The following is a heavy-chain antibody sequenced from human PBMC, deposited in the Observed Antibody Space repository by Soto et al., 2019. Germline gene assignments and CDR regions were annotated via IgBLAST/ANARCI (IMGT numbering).Heavy chain of an antibody. CDR3: ARDWHAFSGWSYFDY. J-gene: IGHJ4*02. D-gene: IGHD6-19*01. CDR1: GYTFTSYY. V-gene: IGHV1-46*01. Sequence: ASVKVSCKASGYTFTSYYMHWVRQAPGQGLEWMGIINPSGGSTSYAQKFQGRVTMTRDTSTSTVYMELSSLRSEDTAVYYCARDWHAFSGWSYFDYWGQGTLVTVSS. CDR2: INPSGGST.